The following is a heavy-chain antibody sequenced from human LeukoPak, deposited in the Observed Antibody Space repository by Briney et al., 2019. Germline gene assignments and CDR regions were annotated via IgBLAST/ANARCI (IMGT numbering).Heavy chain of an antibody. Sequence: GVCLRLSCAASGFTFSSCAMSWVRQAPGKGLEWVSAISGSGGSTYYADSVKGRFAISRDNSKNTLYLQMNSLRAEDTAVYYCVKPAASRKVAYYFDYWGQGTLVTVSS. J-gene: IGHJ4*02. V-gene: IGHV3-23*01. CDR2: ISGSGGST. D-gene: IGHD6-13*01. CDR1: GFTFSSCA. CDR3: VKPAASRKVAYYFDY.